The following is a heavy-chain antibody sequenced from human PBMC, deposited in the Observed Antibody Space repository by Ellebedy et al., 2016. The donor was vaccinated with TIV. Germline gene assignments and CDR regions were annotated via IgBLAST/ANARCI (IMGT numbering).Heavy chain of an antibody. CDR1: GFTFSPYA. J-gene: IGHJ4*02. Sequence: PGGSLRLSCAASGFTFSPYAMAWVRQAPGKGLEWVSGIVGSGAQKYADSVKGRFTISRDNSKRTVDLQMNSLRAEDTAVYFCAKETTELTATTLYWGQGTLVTVSS. V-gene: IGHV3-23*01. CDR2: IVGSGA. CDR3: AKETTELTATTLY. D-gene: IGHD1-1*01.